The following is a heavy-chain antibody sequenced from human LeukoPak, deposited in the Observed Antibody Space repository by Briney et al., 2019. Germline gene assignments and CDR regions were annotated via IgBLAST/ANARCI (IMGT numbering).Heavy chain of an antibody. CDR1: GFTFSDYY. J-gene: IGHJ4*02. Sequence: GGSLKLSCAAPGFTFSDYYMSWIRQAPGKGLEWVSYISSSGSTIYYADSVKGRFTISRDNAKNSLYLQMNSLRAEDTAVYYCARDSTSGYSYAVDYWGQGTLVTVSS. CDR3: ARDSTSGYSYAVDY. V-gene: IGHV3-11*01. CDR2: ISSSGSTI. D-gene: IGHD5-18*01.